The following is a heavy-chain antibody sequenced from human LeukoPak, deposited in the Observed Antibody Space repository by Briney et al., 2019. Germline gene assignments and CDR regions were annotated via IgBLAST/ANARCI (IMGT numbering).Heavy chain of an antibody. CDR3: ARSRVFEDP. D-gene: IGHD6-13*01. CDR2: IKQDGSEK. J-gene: IGHJ5*02. V-gene: IGHV3-7*01. Sequence: GESLRLSCAAAGFTFSSYWMSWVRQAPGKGLEWVANIKQDGSEKNYVDSVKGRFTISRDNAKNSLHLQMNSLRAEDTAVYYCARSRVFEDPWGQGTLVTVSS. CDR1: GFTFSSYW.